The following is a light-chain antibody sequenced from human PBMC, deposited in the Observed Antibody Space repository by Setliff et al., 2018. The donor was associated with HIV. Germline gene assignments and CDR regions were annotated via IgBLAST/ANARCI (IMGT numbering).Light chain of an antibody. CDR3: CSNTGSNTSV. Sequence: QSVLTQPASVSGSPGQSITISCTGTSSDIGRYDLVSWYQQYPGKDPKLMIYQAIKRPSGVSNRFFGSKSGNTASLTISGLQAEDEADYYCCSNTGSNTSVFGSGTKVTVL. J-gene: IGLJ1*01. CDR2: QAI. CDR1: SSDIGRYDL. V-gene: IGLV2-23*01.